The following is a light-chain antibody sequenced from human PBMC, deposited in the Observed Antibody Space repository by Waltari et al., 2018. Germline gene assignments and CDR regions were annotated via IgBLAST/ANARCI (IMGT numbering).Light chain of an antibody. Sequence: QSVLTQPPSASGTPGQRVPISCSGGNSNIGSNAVNWYQQLPGAAPKLRIYNNNQRPSGVPDRFSGSKSGTSASLAISGLQSEDEADYYCAAWDDRLNGVVFGGGTKLTVL. J-gene: IGLJ3*02. CDR2: NNN. CDR3: AAWDDRLNGVV. CDR1: NSNIGSNA. V-gene: IGLV1-44*01.